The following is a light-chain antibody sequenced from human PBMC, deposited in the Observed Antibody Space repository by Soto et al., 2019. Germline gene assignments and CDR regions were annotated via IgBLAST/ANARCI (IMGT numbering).Light chain of an antibody. CDR2: DVS. Sequence: QSVLTQPASVSGSPGQSITISCTGTSSDIGGYNSVSWYQQHPDKAPQLLIYDVSYRPSGISSRFSGSKSGATASLTISGLQAEDEADYYCSSYASNTSRVFGGGTKVTVL. CDR3: SSYASNTSRV. V-gene: IGLV2-14*01. CDR1: SSDIGGYNS. J-gene: IGLJ2*01.